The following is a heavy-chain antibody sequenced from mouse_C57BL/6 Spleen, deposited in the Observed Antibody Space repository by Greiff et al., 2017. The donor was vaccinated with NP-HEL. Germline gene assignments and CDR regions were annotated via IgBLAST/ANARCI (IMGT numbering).Heavy chain of an antibody. D-gene: IGHD1-1*01. Sequence: EVQLVESGGGLVKPGGSLKLSCAASGFTFSDYGMHWVRQAPEKGLEWVAYISSGSSTIYYADTVKGRFTISRDNAKHTLFLQMTSLRSEDTAMYYCAKEDYGRSYVGFDYWGQGTTLTVSS. CDR2: ISSGSSTI. CDR1: GFTFSDYG. CDR3: AKEDYGRSYVGFDY. J-gene: IGHJ2*01. V-gene: IGHV5-17*01.